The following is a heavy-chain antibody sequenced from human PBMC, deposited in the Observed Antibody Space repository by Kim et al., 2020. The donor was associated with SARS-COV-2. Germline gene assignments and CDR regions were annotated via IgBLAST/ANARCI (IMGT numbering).Heavy chain of an antibody. CDR1: GFTFSSYG. CDR2: IWYDGSNK. D-gene: IGHD6-6*01. CDR3: ARGAARLLVGWFDP. Sequence: GGSLRLSCAASGFTFSSYGMHWVRQAPGKGLEWVAVIWYDGSNKYYADSVKGRFTISRDNSKNTLYLQMNSLRAEDTAVYYCARGAARLLVGWFDPWGQGTLVTVSS. J-gene: IGHJ5*02. V-gene: IGHV3-33*01.